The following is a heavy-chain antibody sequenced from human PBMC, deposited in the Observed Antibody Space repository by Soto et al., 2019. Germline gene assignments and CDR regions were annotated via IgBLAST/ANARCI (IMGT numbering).Heavy chain of an antibody. D-gene: IGHD3-9*01. CDR3: ARDPKTSGGQDWAFNYFDS. CDR2: ISCDGTNK. V-gene: IGHV3-30-3*01. CDR1: GFSFSISP. Sequence: QVQLVESGGGVVQPGRSLRLSCAASGFSFSISPMHWVRQAPGKGLEWVARISCDGTNKCYADSVKGRFTISRDNTKTTLYLQVDRQRHEDAAVYYCARDPKTSGGQDWAFNYFDSWGQGTLVTVSS. J-gene: IGHJ4*02.